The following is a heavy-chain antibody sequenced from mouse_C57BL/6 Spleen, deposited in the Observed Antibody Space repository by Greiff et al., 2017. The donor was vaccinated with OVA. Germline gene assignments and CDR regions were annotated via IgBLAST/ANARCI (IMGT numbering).Heavy chain of an antibody. CDR3: ARLEVAMDY. V-gene: IGHV1-59*01. Sequence: QVQLQQPGAELVRPGTSVKLSCTASGYTFTSYWMHWVKQRPGQGLEWIGVIKPSDNSTNYNQKFKGKATLTVYTSSSTAYMQLSSLTSEDSAVYYCARLEVAMDYWGQGTSVTVSS. CDR1: GYTFTSYW. CDR2: IKPSDNST. J-gene: IGHJ4*01.